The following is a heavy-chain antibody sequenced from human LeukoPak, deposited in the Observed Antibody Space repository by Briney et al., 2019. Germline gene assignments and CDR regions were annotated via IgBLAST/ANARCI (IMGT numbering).Heavy chain of an antibody. CDR1: GYTFTSYD. CDR3: ATGGYDSSGS. Sequence: ASVKVSCKASGYTFTSYDINWVRQATGQGLEWMGWMNPNSGNTGYAQKFQGRVAMTEDTSTDTAYMELSSLRSEDTAVYYCATGGYDSSGSWGQGTLVTVSS. D-gene: IGHD3-22*01. V-gene: IGHV1-8*01. CDR2: MNPNSGNT. J-gene: IGHJ4*02.